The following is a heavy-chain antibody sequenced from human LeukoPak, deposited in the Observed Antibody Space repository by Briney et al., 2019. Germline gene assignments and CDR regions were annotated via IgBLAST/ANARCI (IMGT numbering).Heavy chain of an antibody. CDR3: ARSYSSSASDMDV. CDR2: INSGSTK. D-gene: IGHD6-6*01. CDR1: GFTISSFE. Sequence: GGSLRLSCVASGFTISSFEMNWVRQAPGKGLEWVSYINSGSTKYYADSVKGRFTISRDNAKKSLYLQMNSLRAEDTAVYYCARSYSSSASDMDVWGQGTTVTVSS. J-gene: IGHJ6*02. V-gene: IGHV3-48*03.